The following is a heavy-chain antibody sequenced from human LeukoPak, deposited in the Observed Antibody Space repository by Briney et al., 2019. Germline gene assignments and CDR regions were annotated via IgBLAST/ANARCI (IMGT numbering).Heavy chain of an antibody. V-gene: IGHV4-34*01. J-gene: IGHJ6*04. Sequence: SETLSLTCAVYGGSFSGYYWSWIRQPPGKGLEWIGEINHSGSTNYNPSLKSRVTISVDTSKNQFSLKLSSVTAADTAAYYCASRGYNIPDYYYYGMDVWGKGTTVTVSS. CDR3: ASRGYNIPDYYYYGMDV. D-gene: IGHD3-9*01. CDR2: INHSGST. CDR1: GGSFSGYY.